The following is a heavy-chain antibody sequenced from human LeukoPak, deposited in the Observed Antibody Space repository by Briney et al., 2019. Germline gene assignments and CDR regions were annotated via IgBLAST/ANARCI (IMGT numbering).Heavy chain of an antibody. CDR3: ARGGYYYRYNWFDP. D-gene: IGHD3-22*01. CDR1: GGSFSGYY. V-gene: IGHV4-34*01. CDR2: INHSGST. Sequence: SETLSLTCAVYGGSFSGYYWSWIRQPPGKGLGWIGEINHSGSTNYNPSLKSRVTISVDTSKNQFSLKLSSVTAADTAVYYCARGGYYYRYNWFDPWGQGTLVTVSS. J-gene: IGHJ5*02.